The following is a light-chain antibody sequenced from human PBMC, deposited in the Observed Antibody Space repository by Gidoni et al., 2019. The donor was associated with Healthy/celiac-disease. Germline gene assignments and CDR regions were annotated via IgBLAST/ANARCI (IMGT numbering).Light chain of an antibody. V-gene: IGKV3-11*01. J-gene: IGKJ1*01. CDR1: QSVSSY. CDR3: QQRSNWRWT. CDR2: DAS. Sequence: ILFTQSPASLSLSPGERATLPCRASQSVSSYLAWYQQKPGQAPRLLIYDASNRATGVPARFSGSGSGTDFTLTISSLEPEDFAVYYCQQRSNWRWTFGQGTKVEIK.